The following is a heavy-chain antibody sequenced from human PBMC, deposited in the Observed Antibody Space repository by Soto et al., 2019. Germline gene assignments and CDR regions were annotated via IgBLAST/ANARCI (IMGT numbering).Heavy chain of an antibody. D-gene: IGHD2-15*01. J-gene: IGHJ6*02. CDR2: ISSSGSTI. V-gene: IGHV3-11*01. Sequence: QVPLVESGGGLVKPGGSLRLSCAASGFSFSDYYMSWIRQAPGKGLEWVSYISSSGSTIYYADSVKGRFTVSRDNAKDSLWLQVNSLRAEDTAVYYCARNGYCSRDACSYGVDVWGQGTTVTVSS. CDR1: GFSFSDYY. CDR3: ARNGYCSRDACSYGVDV.